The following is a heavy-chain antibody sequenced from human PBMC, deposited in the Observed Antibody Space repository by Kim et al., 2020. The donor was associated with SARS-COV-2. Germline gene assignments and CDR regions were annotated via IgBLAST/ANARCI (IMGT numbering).Heavy chain of an antibody. Sequence: GGSLRLSCAASGFTFSSYAMHWVRQAPGKGLEWVAVISYDGSNKYYADSVKGRFTISRDNSKNTLYLQMNSLRAEDTAVYYCSRFVVVTANWFDPWGQGT. V-gene: IGHV3-30*04. J-gene: IGHJ5*02. CDR1: GFTFSSYA. D-gene: IGHD2-21*02. CDR2: ISYDGSNK. CDR3: SRFVVVTANWFDP.